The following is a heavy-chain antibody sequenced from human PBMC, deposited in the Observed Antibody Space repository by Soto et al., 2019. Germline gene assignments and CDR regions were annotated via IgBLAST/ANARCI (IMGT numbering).Heavy chain of an antibody. J-gene: IGHJ6*02. Sequence: SVKVSCKASGGIFSSFTISWVRQAPGQGLEWLGGIIPIFDTPTYAQNFQGRVTITADKSTNTVYMELSSLRSEDTAVYYCATHGATTMARGAMKHYYYVMDVWGQGTTATVSS. V-gene: IGHV1-69*06. CDR3: ATHGATTMARGAMKHYYYVMDV. CDR2: IIPIFDTP. CDR1: GGIFSSFT. D-gene: IGHD3-10*01.